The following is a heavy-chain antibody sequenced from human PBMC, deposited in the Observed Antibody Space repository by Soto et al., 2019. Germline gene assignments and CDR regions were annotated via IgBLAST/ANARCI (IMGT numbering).Heavy chain of an antibody. D-gene: IGHD6-6*01. J-gene: IGHJ4*02. CDR3: ALGIAARPFDS. V-gene: IGHV2-5*02. Sequence: QISLKESGPALVKPTQPLTLTCSFSGFSLTTTGVGVGWIRQPPGKALEWLALIYWDDDGRYNPSLKNRLTITNDTSKNLVVLTMTNVDPVDTATYYCALGIAARPFDSWGQGTLVTVSS. CDR2: IYWDDDG. CDR1: GFSLTTTGVG.